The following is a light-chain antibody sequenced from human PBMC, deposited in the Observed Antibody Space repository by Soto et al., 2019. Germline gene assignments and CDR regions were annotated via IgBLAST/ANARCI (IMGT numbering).Light chain of an antibody. CDR2: RGD. CDR1: SSNIGRNA. Sequence: QSVLTQPPSASGTPGQRVTISCSGSSSNIGRNAVHWYQQLPGTAPKLLIYRGDQRTSGVPDRFSGSKSATSASLDISGLRSEDEAEYYCVAWDDSLSGRVFGGGTKLTVL. V-gene: IGLV1-47*01. CDR3: VAWDDSLSGRV. J-gene: IGLJ3*02.